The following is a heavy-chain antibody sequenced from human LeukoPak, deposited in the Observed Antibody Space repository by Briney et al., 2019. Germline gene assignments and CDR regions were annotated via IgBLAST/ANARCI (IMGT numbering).Heavy chain of an antibody. V-gene: IGHV4-38-2*01. CDR1: GYSITSGYH. J-gene: IGHJ5*02. CDR2: MFHAGNT. Sequence: SETLSLTCAVSGYSITSGYHWGWVRQPPGKGLEWIGSMFHAGNTYYNPFLKSRVTMSIDTSMNHFSLNLISVTAADTAVYYCARTRYCSGETCFSPDLLDTWSRGTLVTVSS. D-gene: IGHD2-15*01. CDR3: ARTRYCSGETCFSPDLLDT.